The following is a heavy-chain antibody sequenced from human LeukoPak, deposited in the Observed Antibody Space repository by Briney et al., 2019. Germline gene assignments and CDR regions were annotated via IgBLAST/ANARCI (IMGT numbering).Heavy chain of an antibody. J-gene: IGHJ5*02. CDR1: GLTFSSYA. V-gene: IGHV3-30-3*01. D-gene: IGHD1-26*01. CDR2: ISYDGSNK. Sequence: GGSLRLSCAASGLTFSSYAMHWVRQAPGKGLEWVAVISYDGSNKYYADSVKGRFTISRDNSKNTLYLQMNSLRAEDTAVYYCARDRWELLGWFDPWGQGTLVTVSS. CDR3: ARDRWELLGWFDP.